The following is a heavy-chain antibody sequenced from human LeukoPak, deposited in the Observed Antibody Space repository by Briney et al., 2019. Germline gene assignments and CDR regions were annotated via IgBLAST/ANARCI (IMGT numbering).Heavy chain of an antibody. D-gene: IGHD3-10*01. V-gene: IGHV3-23*01. J-gene: IGHJ4*02. Sequence: GGSLRLSCAASGFTFSSYAMSWVRQAPGKGLEWVSAISGSGGSTYYADSVKGRFTISRDNAKNSLYLQMNSLRAEDTAVYYCASVYYGSGSYWGQGTLVTVSS. CDR3: ASVYYGSGSY. CDR1: GFTFSSYA. CDR2: ISGSGGST.